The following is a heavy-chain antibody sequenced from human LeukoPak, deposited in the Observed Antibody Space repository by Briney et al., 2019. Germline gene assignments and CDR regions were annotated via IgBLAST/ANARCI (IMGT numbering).Heavy chain of an antibody. D-gene: IGHD3-9*01. Sequence: GGSLRLSCAASGFTVSSNYMTWVRQAPGKGLEWVSVIYRGGSTYYADSVKGRFTISRDNSKNTLYLQMNSLRAEDTALYYCATITGILPRYYWDDAFDIWGQGTMVTVSS. J-gene: IGHJ3*02. CDR1: GFTVSSNY. CDR3: ATITGILPRYYWDDAFDI. V-gene: IGHV3-53*01. CDR2: IYRGGST.